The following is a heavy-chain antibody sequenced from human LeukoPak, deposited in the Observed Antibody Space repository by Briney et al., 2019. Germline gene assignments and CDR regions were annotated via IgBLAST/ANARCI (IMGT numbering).Heavy chain of an antibody. D-gene: IGHD6-19*01. CDR3: AQGFSSGWYPY. V-gene: IGHV3-23*01. J-gene: IGHJ4*02. CDR2: ISLNGETT. CDR1: GFSVSSFG. Sequence: GGSLRLSCAVSGFSVSSFGMSWVRQAPGKGLEWISAISLNGETTWYADSVKGRFTISRDNSKNTLYLQRTSLRAEDTAVYYCAQGFSSGWYPYWGQGSLVSVSS.